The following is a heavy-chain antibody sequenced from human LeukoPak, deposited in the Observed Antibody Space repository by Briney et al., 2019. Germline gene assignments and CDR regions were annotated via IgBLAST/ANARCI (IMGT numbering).Heavy chain of an antibody. D-gene: IGHD6-13*01. CDR2: INPNSGGT. CDR1: GYTFTGYY. V-gene: IGHV1-2*02. CDR3: ARAPRPSSSIIDYYMDV. J-gene: IGHJ6*03. Sequence: ASVKVSCKASGYTFTGYYMHWVRQAPGQGLEWMGWINPNSGGTNYPQKFQGRVTMTRDTSISTAYMELSRLRSDDTAVYYCARAPRPSSSIIDYYMDVWGKGTTVTVSS.